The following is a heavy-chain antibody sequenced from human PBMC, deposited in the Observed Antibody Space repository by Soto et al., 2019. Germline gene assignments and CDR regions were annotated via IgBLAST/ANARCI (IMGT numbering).Heavy chain of an antibody. D-gene: IGHD2-2*03. CDR2: IDSDDGIT. CDR3: GSGYYSSTWFPFYG. J-gene: IGHJ4*02. V-gene: IGHV3-11*01. Sequence: RVSLRLSCPASGFDFGDYYMSWIRQAPGKGLEWVSYIDSDDGITHYTDSVKGRFTISRDDAKKSLYLQMNSLRVEDTALYYCGSGYYSSTWFPFYGWGQATLVPVSS. CDR1: GFDFGDYY.